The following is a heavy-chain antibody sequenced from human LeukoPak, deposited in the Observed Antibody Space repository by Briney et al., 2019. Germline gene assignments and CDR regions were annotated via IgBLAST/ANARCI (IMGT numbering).Heavy chain of an antibody. V-gene: IGHV1-69*13. Sequence: SVEVSCKASGGTFSSYAISWVRQAPGQGLEWMGGIIPIFGTANYAQKFQGRVTITADESTSTAYMELSSLRSEDTAVYYCARFTAMDTYFDYWGQGTLVTVSS. D-gene: IGHD5-18*01. J-gene: IGHJ4*02. CDR2: IIPIFGTA. CDR3: ARFTAMDTYFDY. CDR1: GGTFSSYA.